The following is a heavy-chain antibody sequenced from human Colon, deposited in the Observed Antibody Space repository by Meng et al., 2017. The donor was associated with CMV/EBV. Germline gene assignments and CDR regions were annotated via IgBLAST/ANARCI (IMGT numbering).Heavy chain of an antibody. CDR2: LSYDGTKK. CDR1: GFNFSYYG. CDR3: ARDAHVAAAAAFDY. V-gene: IGHV3-30*19. Sequence: GESLKISCAASGFNFSYYGMHWVRQAPGKGLEWVAFLSYDGTKKYYADSVKGRFTISRDNSKNTLYLQMNSLRAEDTAVYYCARDAHVAAAAAFDYWGQGTLVTVSS. D-gene: IGHD6-13*01. J-gene: IGHJ4*02.